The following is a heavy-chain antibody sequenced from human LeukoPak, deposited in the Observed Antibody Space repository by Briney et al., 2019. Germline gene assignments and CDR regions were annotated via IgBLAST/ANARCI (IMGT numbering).Heavy chain of an antibody. CDR1: GGSISSYY. Sequence: SETLSLTCTVSGGSISSYYWSWIRQPPGKGLEWIGYIYYSGSTNYNPSLKSRVTISVNTSKKQFSLKLSSVTAADTAVYYCARGRPDGSGSYYKFDPWGQGTLVTVSS. D-gene: IGHD3-10*01. CDR3: ARGRPDGSGSYYKFDP. V-gene: IGHV4-59*08. J-gene: IGHJ5*02. CDR2: IYYSGST.